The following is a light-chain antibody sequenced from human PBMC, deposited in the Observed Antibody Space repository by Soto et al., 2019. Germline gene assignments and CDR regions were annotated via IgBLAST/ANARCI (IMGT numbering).Light chain of an antibody. Sequence: NFMLTQPHSVSESPGKSVTISCTRSSGSIANNYVQWYQQRPGSAPTTVIYENKLRPSGGPGRFSGSTDGSSNSASLTISGLQAEDEADYYCQSFGADFVIFGGGTKVTVL. CDR2: ENK. V-gene: IGLV6-57*04. CDR3: QSFGADFVI. CDR1: SGSIANNY. J-gene: IGLJ2*01.